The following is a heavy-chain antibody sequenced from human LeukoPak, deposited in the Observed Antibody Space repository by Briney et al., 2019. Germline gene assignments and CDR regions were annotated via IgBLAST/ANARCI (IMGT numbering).Heavy chain of an antibody. V-gene: IGHV4-59*01. D-gene: IGHD3-10*01. CDR1: GRSISSYY. Sequence: SETLSLACTVSGRSISSYYWGCVRQPPGKVLEWIGYISSSGSTNYSTSLKSRVTISVGMSKKQFSLRLTSVTAADTAVYYCARGDYYGSGIDYWGQGTLVTV. CDR3: ARGDYYGSGIDY. CDR2: ISSSGST. J-gene: IGHJ4*02.